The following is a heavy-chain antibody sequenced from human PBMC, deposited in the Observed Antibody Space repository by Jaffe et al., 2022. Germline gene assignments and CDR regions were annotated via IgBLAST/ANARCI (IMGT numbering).Heavy chain of an antibody. J-gene: IGHJ6*03. V-gene: IGHV3-7*05. CDR3: AREALWFGELLLNYYYYYMDV. Sequence: EVQLVESGGGLVQPGGSLRLSCAASGFTFSSYWMSWVRQAPGKGLEWVANIKQDGSEKYYVDSVKGRFTISRDNAKNSLYLQMNSLRAEDTAVYYCAREALWFGELLLNYYYYYMDVWGKGTTVTVSS. CDR2: IKQDGSEK. CDR1: GFTFSSYW. D-gene: IGHD3-10*01.